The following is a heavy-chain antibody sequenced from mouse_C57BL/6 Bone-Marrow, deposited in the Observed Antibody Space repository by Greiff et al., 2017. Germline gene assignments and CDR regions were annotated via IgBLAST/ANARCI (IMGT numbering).Heavy chain of an antibody. CDR1: GYAFSSSW. CDR3: ARLTGWFAY. D-gene: IGHD4-1*01. CDR2: IYPGDGDT. Sequence: QVQLKQSGPELVKPGASVKISCKASGYAFSSSWMNWVKQRPGKGLEWIGRIYPGDGDTNYNGKFKGKATLTADKSSSTAYMQLSSLTSEDSAVYFCARLTGWFAYWGQGTLVTVSA. V-gene: IGHV1-82*01. J-gene: IGHJ3*01.